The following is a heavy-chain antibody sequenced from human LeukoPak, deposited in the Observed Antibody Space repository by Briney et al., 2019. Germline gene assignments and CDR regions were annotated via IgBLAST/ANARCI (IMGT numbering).Heavy chain of an antibody. CDR1: GYTFTSYA. V-gene: IGHV1-3*01. J-gene: IGHJ5*02. Sequence: ASVKVSCKASGYTFTSYAMHWVRQAPGQRLEWMGWINAGNGNTKYSQKFQGRVTITRDTSASTAYMELSSLRSEDTAVYYCARERFNIVVVVAAGNWFDPWGQGTLVTVSS. D-gene: IGHD2-15*01. CDR2: INAGNGNT. CDR3: ARERFNIVVVVAAGNWFDP.